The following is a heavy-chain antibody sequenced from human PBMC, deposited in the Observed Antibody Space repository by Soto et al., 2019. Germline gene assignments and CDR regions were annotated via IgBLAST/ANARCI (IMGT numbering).Heavy chain of an antibody. CDR2: ISGSGGST. V-gene: IGHV3-23*01. CDR1: GFTFSRYA. J-gene: IGHJ3*02. Sequence: GGSLRLSCAASGFTFSRYAISWVRQAPGKGLEWVSAISGSGGSTYYADSVKGRFTISRDNSKNTLYLQMNSLRAEDTAVYYCAKDVEVHPPNDAFDIWGQGTMVTVSS. D-gene: IGHD1-1*01. CDR3: AKDVEVHPPNDAFDI.